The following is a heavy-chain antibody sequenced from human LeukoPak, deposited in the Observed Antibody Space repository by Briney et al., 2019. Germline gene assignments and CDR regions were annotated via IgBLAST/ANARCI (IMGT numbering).Heavy chain of an antibody. CDR2: IIAIFGTA. CDR1: GGTFISCA. CDR3: ARVSSSSDAFDI. J-gene: IGHJ3*02. V-gene: IGHV1-69*05. D-gene: IGHD6-6*01. Sequence: SVKVSCKASGGTFISCAISWVRQAPGQGLEWMGGIIAIFGTANYAQKFQGRVTITTDESTSTAYMELSSLRSEDTAVYYCARVSSSSDAFDIWGQGTMVTVSS.